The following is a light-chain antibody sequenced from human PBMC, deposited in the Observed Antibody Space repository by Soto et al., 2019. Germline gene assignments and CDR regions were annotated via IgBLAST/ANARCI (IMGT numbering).Light chain of an antibody. V-gene: IGLV2-14*01. J-gene: IGLJ1*01. CDR2: EVG. Sequence: QSVLTQPASVSGSPGQSITISCTGTSSDVGGYDVSWYQQHPGNAPKLMIREVGNRPSGVSNRFSGSKSGNTASLTISGLQAEDEADYYCSSYSSSSTPYVFGTGTKVTVL. CDR1: SSDVGGYD. CDR3: SSYSSSSTPYV.